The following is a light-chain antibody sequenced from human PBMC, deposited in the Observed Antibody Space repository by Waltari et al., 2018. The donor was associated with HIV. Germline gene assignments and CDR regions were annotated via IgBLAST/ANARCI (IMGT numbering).Light chain of an antibody. CDR3: CSYAGSYKV. CDR1: SSYVGGDNY. J-gene: IGLJ1*01. CDR2: DVS. V-gene: IGLV2-11*01. Sequence: QSALTQPRSVSGSPRQSVTISCTGTSSYVGGDNYVSWYRQHPGKAPKLMIYDVSKRPAGGPDRFSGSKSGNTASLTISGLQAEDEADYYCCSYAGSYKVFGTGTKVTVL.